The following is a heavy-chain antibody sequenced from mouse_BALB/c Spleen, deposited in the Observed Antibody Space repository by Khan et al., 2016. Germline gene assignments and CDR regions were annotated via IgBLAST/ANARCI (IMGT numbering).Heavy chain of an antibody. J-gene: IGHJ3*01. Sequence: VQLKQSGAELVKPGASVKLSCTASGFNIKDTYMHWVKQRPEQGLEWIGRIDPANGNTKYDPKFQGKATITADTSSNPAYLQLSSLTSEDTAVYCCARSPYDYDVGFAYWGQGTLVTVSA. CDR1: GFNIKDTY. V-gene: IGHV14-3*02. CDR3: ARSPYDYDVGFAY. CDR2: IDPANGNT. D-gene: IGHD2-4*01.